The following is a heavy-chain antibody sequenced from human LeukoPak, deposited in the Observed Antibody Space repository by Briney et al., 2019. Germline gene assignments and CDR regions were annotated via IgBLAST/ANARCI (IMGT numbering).Heavy chain of an antibody. J-gene: IGHJ4*02. CDR2: ISSNGGST. D-gene: IGHD1-7*01. Sequence: PGGSLRLSCSASGFTFSSYAMHWVRQAPGKGLEYVSAISSNGGSTHYADSVKGRLTISRDNSKNTLYLQMSSLRAEDTAVYYCVKLTITGTTFDFWGQGTLVTVSS. V-gene: IGHV3-64D*09. CDR1: GFTFSSYA. CDR3: VKLTITGTTFDF.